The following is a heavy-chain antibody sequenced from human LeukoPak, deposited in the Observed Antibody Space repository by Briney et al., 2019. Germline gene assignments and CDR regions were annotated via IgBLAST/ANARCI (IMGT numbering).Heavy chain of an antibody. V-gene: IGHV4-34*01. CDR2: VNRSGNS. CDR3: ARKIYRGLRAAAAGFFGS. Sequence: SETLSLTCAVYGGSFSSYYWSWIRRPPGQGLEWIGEVNRSGNSNYNPSLKSRVTISVDTSKNQISLKLSSVTAADTAVYYCARKIYRGLRAAAAGFFGSWGQGTLVTVSS. CDR1: GGSFSSYY. D-gene: IGHD6-13*01. J-gene: IGHJ4*02.